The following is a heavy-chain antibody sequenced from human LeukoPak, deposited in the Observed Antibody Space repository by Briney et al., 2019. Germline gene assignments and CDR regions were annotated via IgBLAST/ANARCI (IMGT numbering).Heavy chain of an antibody. CDR1: GFTFSDYW. Sequence: GSLRLSCAASGFTFSDYWMHWVRQVPGKGLVWVSRINTDGRSTIYADSVKGRFTISRDNAKNTLYLQMNSLRGEDTGVYYCGRDESVSGPTTFDFWGQRTLVTVSS. CDR3: GRDESVSGPTTFDF. V-gene: IGHV3-74*01. D-gene: IGHD6-19*01. J-gene: IGHJ4*02. CDR2: INTDGRST.